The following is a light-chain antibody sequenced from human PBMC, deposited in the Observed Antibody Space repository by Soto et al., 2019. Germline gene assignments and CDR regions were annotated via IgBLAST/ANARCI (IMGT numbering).Light chain of an antibody. Sequence: EIVLTQSPGALSLSPVERATLSCRASQSVSSNYLAWYQQKPGQAPRLLIYDASHRATGIPARFSGSGSGTDFTLPISSLEPDDFAVYYCQQRGNWWTSAQGAKVDIK. V-gene: IGKV3D-20*02. CDR2: DAS. J-gene: IGKJ1*01. CDR1: QSVSSNY. CDR3: QQRGNWWT.